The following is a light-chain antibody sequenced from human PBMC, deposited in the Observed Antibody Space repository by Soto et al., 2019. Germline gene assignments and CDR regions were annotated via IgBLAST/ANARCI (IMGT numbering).Light chain of an antibody. CDR2: AAS. Sequence: EILLTQSPGTLSLSPGERATLSCTASQSVAGNFLAWYQQRPGQAPRLLISAASSRATAIPDRFSGSGSGTEFTLTISRLEPDDSAVYFCQQYGNSPLTFGPGTKLNIK. CDR1: QSVAGNF. J-gene: IGKJ3*01. V-gene: IGKV3-20*01. CDR3: QQYGNSPLT.